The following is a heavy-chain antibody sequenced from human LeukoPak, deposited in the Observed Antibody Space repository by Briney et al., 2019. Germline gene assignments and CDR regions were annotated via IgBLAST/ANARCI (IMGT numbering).Heavy chain of an antibody. Sequence: PSQTLSLTCTVSGGSISSGSYYWSWVRQPAGKGLEWIGRIYTSGSTNYNPSLKSRVTISVDTSKNQFSLKLSSVAAADTAVYYCAREDQLPPRLGYWGQGTLVTVSS. V-gene: IGHV4-61*02. CDR3: AREDQLPPRLGY. CDR1: GGSISSGSYY. J-gene: IGHJ4*02. CDR2: IYTSGST. D-gene: IGHD2-2*01.